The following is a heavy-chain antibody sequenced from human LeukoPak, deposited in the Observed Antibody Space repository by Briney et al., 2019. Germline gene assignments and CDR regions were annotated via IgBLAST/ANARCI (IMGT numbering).Heavy chain of an antibody. V-gene: IGHV4-39*01. CDR2: IYYSGST. D-gene: IGHD3-3*01. J-gene: IGHJ5*02. Sequence: SGTLSLTCTVSGGSISSSSYYWGWIRQPPGKGLEWIGSIYYSGSTYYNPSLKSRVTISVDTSKNQFSLKLNSVTAADTAVYYCARHSGLRSPFDPWGQGTLVTVSS. CDR3: ARHSGLRSPFDP. CDR1: GGSISSSSYY.